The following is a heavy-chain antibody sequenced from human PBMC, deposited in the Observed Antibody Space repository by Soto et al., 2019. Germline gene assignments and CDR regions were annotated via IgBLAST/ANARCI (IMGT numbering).Heavy chain of an antibody. CDR1: GGSISSTNW. D-gene: IGHD6-13*01. CDR2: IYHSGST. V-gene: IGHV4-4*02. Sequence: QVQLQESGPGLVKPSGTLSLTCAVSGGSISSTNWWSWVRQPPGKGLEWIGDIYHSGSTNYNPSLKSRVTMSVDQSNNQFSLKLSSVAAADTAVYYCARVVAAAVHWFDPWGQGTLVTVSS. CDR3: ARVVAAAVHWFDP. J-gene: IGHJ5*02.